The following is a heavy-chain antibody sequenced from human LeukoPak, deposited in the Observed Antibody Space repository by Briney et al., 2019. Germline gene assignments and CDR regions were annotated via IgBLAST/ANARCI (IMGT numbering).Heavy chain of an antibody. CDR3: ARQILGAMVNPGVFDP. CDR2: IYPGDSDT. CDR1: GYSFTSYW. J-gene: IGHJ5*02. V-gene: IGHV5-51*01. D-gene: IGHD5-18*01. Sequence: RGESLKISCKGSGYSFTSYWIGWVRQMPGKGLEWMGIIYPGDSDTRYSPSFQGQVTISADKSISTAYLQWSSLKASDTAMYYCARQILGAMVNPGVFDPWGQGTLVTVSS.